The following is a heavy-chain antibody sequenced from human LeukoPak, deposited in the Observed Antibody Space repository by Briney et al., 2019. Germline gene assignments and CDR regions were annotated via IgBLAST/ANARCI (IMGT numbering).Heavy chain of an antibody. CDR3: ARMRKQLVRFDY. Sequence: SETLSLTCTVSGGSISSYCWSWIRQPPGKGLEWIGYIYYSGSTNYNPSLKSRATISVDTSKNQFSLKLSSVTAADTAVYYCARMRKQLVRFDYWGQGTLVTVSS. CDR1: GGSISSYC. CDR2: IYYSGST. V-gene: IGHV4-59*01. D-gene: IGHD6-6*01. J-gene: IGHJ4*02.